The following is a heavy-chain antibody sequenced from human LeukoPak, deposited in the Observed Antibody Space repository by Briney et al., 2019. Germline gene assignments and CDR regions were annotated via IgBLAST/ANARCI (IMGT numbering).Heavy chain of an antibody. CDR2: ISSNGGST. CDR1: GFTFSSYA. CDR3: AGRYDSSGYPLH. D-gene: IGHD3-22*01. V-gene: IGHV3-64*01. Sequence: GGSLRLSCAASGFTFSSYAMSWVRQAPGKGLEYVSAISSNGGSTYYANSVKGRFTISRDNSKNTLYLQMNSLRAEDTAVYYCAGRYDSSGYPLHWGQGTLVTVSS. J-gene: IGHJ4*02.